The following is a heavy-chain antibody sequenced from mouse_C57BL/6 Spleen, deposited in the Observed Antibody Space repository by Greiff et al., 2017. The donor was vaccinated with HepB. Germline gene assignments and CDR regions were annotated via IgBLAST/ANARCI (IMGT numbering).Heavy chain of an antibody. CDR1: GYTFTSYG. CDR2: IYPRSGNT. V-gene: IGHV1-81*01. CDR3: ARNYYGSSPFAY. Sequence: VQLQQSGAELARPGASVKLSCKASGYTFTSYGISWVKQRTGQGLEWIGEIYPRSGNTYYNEKFKGKATLTADKSSSTAYIELRSLTSEDSAVYFCARNYYGSSPFAYWGQGTLVTVSA. D-gene: IGHD1-1*01. J-gene: IGHJ3*01.